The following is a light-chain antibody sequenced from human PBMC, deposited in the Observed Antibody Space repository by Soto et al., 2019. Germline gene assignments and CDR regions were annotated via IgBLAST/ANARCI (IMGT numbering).Light chain of an antibody. CDR2: EVT. CDR3: TSYTINTALV. J-gene: IGLJ1*01. V-gene: IGLV2-14*01. Sequence: QSAPTQPASVFGSPVQSITISCAGTSSNICSHHYVSWYQHHPRKAPKLTIYEVTHRPSGVSHRFSGSKSGNPASLTISRLQAEDEADYHGTSYTINTALVFGTGTKVTVL. CDR1: SSNICSHHY.